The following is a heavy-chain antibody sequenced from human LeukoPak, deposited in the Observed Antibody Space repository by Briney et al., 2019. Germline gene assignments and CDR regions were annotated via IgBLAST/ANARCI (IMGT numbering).Heavy chain of an antibody. J-gene: IGHJ4*02. CDR1: GFTFRSYG. V-gene: IGHV3-33*03. Sequence: GGSLRLSCAASGFTFRSYGMHWVRQAPGKGLEWLAVIWYDGSHQYYADSVKGRFNISRDNSRDTVYLQMNSLRVEDTAVYHWGDVGNGCGGYFDYWGQGSLVTVSS. D-gene: IGHD1-1*01. CDR2: IWYDGSHQ. CDR3: GDVGNGCGGYFDY.